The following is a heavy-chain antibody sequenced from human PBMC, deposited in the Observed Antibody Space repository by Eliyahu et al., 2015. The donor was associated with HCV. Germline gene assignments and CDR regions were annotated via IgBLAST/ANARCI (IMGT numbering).Heavy chain of an antibody. V-gene: IGHV3-48*02. J-gene: IGHJ5*02. CDR1: YS. CDR3: ARDSRLYYDFWSDNWFDP. CDR2: ISSSSSTI. Sequence: YSMNWVRQAPGKGLEWVSYISSSSSTIYYADSVKGRFTISRDNAKNSLYLQMNSLRDEDTAVYYCARDSRLYYDFWSDNWFDPWGQGTLVTVSS. D-gene: IGHD3-3*01.